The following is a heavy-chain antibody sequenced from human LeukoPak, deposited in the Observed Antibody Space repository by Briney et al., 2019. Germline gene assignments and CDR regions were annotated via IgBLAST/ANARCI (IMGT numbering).Heavy chain of an antibody. J-gene: IGHJ4*02. CDR2: ISSNGGDT. CDR3: ARVRSYDSGVYYYDC. Sequence: PGGPLRLSCVAPGFPFTTYPMHWGRQAPGKGLEYVSAISSNGGDTYYTNSVKGRFTISRDNAKNTLYLQMGSLRAEDMAVYCCARVRSYDSGVYYYDCWGQGTLVTVSS. CDR1: GFPFTTYP. D-gene: IGHD3-22*01. V-gene: IGHV3-64*01.